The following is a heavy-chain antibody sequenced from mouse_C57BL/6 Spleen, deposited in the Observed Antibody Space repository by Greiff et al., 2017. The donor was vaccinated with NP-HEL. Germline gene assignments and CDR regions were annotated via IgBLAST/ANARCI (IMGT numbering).Heavy chain of an antibody. V-gene: IGHV1-82*01. CDR2: IYPGDGDT. CDR3: ARKTAQATYDY. D-gene: IGHD3-2*02. J-gene: IGHJ2*01. CDR1: GYAFSSSW. Sequence: VQLQQSGPELVKPGASVKISCKASGYAFSSSWMNWVKQRPGKGLEWIGRIYPGDGDTNYNGKFKGKATLTADKSSSTAYMQLSSLTSEDSAFYFCARKTAQATYDYGGQGTTLTVSS.